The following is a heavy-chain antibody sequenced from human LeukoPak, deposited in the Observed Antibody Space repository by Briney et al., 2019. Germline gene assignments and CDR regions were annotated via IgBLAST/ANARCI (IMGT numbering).Heavy chain of an antibody. D-gene: IGHD6-13*01. CDR3: ARQSGPYTSSWFDY. J-gene: IGHJ4*02. CDR1: GGSISSYY. CDR2: IYYSGST. Sequence: SETLSLTCTVSGGSISSYYWSWIRQPPGKGLEWIGYIYYSGSTNYNPSLKSRVTISVDTSKNQFSLKLSSVTAADTAVYYCARQSGPYTSSWFDYWGQGTLVTVSS. V-gene: IGHV4-59*08.